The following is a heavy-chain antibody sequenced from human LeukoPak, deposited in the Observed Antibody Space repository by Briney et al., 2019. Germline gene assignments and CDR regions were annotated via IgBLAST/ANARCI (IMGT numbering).Heavy chain of an antibody. CDR2: IRSKPSGYTT. CDR3: VKAILFGSVSYYAD. CDR1: GFDFSGFY. J-gene: IGHJ4*02. V-gene: IGHV3-73*01. D-gene: IGHD3-22*01. Sequence: GGSLRLSCAASGFDFSGFYMHWVRQASGRGLEWVGLIRSKPSGYTTVYAASVKGRFTISRDDSKNTLSLQMGSLRAEDTAVYYCVKAILFGSVSYYADWGQGTLVTVSS.